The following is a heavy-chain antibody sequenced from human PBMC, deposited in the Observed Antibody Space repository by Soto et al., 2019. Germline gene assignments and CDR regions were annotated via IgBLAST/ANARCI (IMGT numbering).Heavy chain of an antibody. CDR3: ARGSLSNFRWVDP. Sequence: QLQLQQWGAGLLKPSETLSLTCAVYGGSFSDYYCIWIRQPPGKGLEWIGQIDHSGITRSNPSLVSLVTLLVDTPKNQFSLMLTAVTAADTAVYYCARGSLSNFRWVDPWGEGTMVTVSS. CDR2: IDHSGIT. V-gene: IGHV4-34*01. J-gene: IGHJ5*02. CDR1: GGSFSDYY.